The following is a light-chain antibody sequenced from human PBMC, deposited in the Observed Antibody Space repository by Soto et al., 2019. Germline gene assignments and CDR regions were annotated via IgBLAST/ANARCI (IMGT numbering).Light chain of an antibody. CDR3: QQYNNWPPIT. Sequence: EVVLTQSPATLSVSPGERATLSCRAGQSVSSNLAWYQQKPGQAPRLLIYGASTRATGIPARFSGSGSGTEFTLTISSLQSEDFAVYYCQQYNNWPPITFGQGTRLEIK. V-gene: IGKV3-15*01. J-gene: IGKJ5*01. CDR2: GAS. CDR1: QSVSSN.